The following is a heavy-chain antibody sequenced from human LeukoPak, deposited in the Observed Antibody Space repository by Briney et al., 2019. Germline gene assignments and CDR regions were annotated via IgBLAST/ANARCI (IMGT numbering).Heavy chain of an antibody. Sequence: PGGSLRLSCAASGFSFSRYTSNWVRQAPGKGLEWVSSMSGIGSYIYYADSVKGRFTISRDNAKNSLYLQMNSLRAEDTAVYYCARDPLPPYDSSGYWDRWGQGTLVTVSS. CDR1: GFSFSRYT. J-gene: IGHJ5*02. V-gene: IGHV3-21*01. D-gene: IGHD3-22*01. CDR3: ARDPLPPYDSSGYWDR. CDR2: MSGIGSYI.